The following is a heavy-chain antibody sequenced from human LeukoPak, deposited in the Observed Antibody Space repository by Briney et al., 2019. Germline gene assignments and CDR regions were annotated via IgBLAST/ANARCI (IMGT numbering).Heavy chain of an antibody. CDR2: ISHDGNNK. D-gene: IGHD3-9*01. CDR1: GFSFSNYA. CDR3: TKELSLNYDILTGVPLDY. Sequence: GGSLRLSCAVSGFSFSNYAIHWVRQAPGKGLEWVAVISHDGNNKYFIDSVKGRFTIFRDNPKNTLYLQMNSLRAEDTAVYYCTKELSLNYDILTGVPLDYWGQGTLVTVSS. J-gene: IGHJ4*02. V-gene: IGHV3-30*18.